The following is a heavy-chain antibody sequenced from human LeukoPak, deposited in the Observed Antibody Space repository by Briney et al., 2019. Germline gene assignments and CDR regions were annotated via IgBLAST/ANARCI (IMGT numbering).Heavy chain of an antibody. D-gene: IGHD3-3*01. Sequence: SETLSLTCAVYGESFRGYYWSWVRQARGKGLEWIGEINHSGTTNYNPSLKSRVTISVDTSKNQFSLNVSSVTAADTAVYYCARANRPTIFGVLTSYYMDVWGKGTTVTVSS. CDR1: GESFRGYY. CDR3: ARANRPTIFGVLTSYYMDV. CDR2: INHSGTT. V-gene: IGHV4-34*01. J-gene: IGHJ6*03.